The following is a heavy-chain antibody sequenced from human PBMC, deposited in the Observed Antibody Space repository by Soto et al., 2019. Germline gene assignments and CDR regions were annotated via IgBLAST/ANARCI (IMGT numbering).Heavy chain of an antibody. J-gene: IGHJ4*02. V-gene: IGHV3-11*01. CDR2: VSSSSSTI. CDR3: ARASPLISIDY. CDR1: GLTFRDYV. Sequence: PGGAPRLSCSASGLTFRDYVMRLILPAKGKGLEWVSYVSSSSSTIYYADAVKGRFTSSRDNAKHSLYLQMNSLRAEDTAVYYCARASPLISIDYWGQGTLVTVSS.